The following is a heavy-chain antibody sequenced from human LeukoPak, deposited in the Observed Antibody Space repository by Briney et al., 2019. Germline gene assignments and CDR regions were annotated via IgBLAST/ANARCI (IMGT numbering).Heavy chain of an antibody. V-gene: IGHV4-39*07. CDR3: ARDQTTVTDYYYYYMDV. Sequence: SETLSLTCTVSGGSISSSSYYWGWIRQPPGKGLEWIGSIYYSGSTYYNPSLKSRVTISVDTSKNQFSLKLSSVTAADTAVYYCARDQTTVTDYYYYYMDVWGKGTTVTVSS. CDR2: IYYSGST. D-gene: IGHD4-17*01. J-gene: IGHJ6*03. CDR1: GGSISSSSYY.